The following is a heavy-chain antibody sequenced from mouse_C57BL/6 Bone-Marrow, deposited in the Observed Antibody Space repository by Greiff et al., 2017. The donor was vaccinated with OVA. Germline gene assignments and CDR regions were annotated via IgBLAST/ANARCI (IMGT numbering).Heavy chain of an antibody. V-gene: IGHV14-4*01. Sequence: DVQLQESGAELVRPGASVKLSCTASGFNIKDDYMHWVKQRPEQGLEWIGWIDPENGDTEYASKFQGKATITADTSSNTAYLQLRSLTSDDTAVYYCTSYGNFDYWGQGTTLTVSS. CDR2: IDPENGDT. CDR1: GFNIKDDY. CDR3: TSYGNFDY. J-gene: IGHJ2*01. D-gene: IGHD2-1*01.